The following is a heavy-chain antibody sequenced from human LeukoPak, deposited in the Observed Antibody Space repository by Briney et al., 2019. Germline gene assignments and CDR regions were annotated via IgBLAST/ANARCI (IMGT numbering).Heavy chain of an antibody. CDR2: IYYSGST. V-gene: IGHV4-31*03. CDR1: GGSISSGGYY. Sequence: PSETLSLTCTVSGGSISSGGYYWSWIRQRPRKGLEWIGYIYYSGSTYYNPSLKSRVTISVDTSKNQFSLKLSSVTAADTAVYYCARVLSYGRRFDYWGQGTLVTVSS. D-gene: IGHD5-18*01. CDR3: ARVLSYGRRFDY. J-gene: IGHJ4*02.